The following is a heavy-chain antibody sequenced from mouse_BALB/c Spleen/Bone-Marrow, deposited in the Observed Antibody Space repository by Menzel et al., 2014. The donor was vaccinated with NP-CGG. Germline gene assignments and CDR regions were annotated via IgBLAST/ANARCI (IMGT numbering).Heavy chain of an antibody. Sequence: VKLMESGPELVKPGDLVKISCKASGYTFTSYDINRVKQRPGQGLEWIGWIYPGDGSTKYNEKFKGKATLTADKSSSTAYMQLSSLTSENSAVYFCARSYYGNPFDYWGQGTTLTVSS. CDR3: ARSYYGNPFDY. CDR2: IYPGDGST. V-gene: IGHV1S56*01. J-gene: IGHJ2*01. CDR1: GYTFTSYD. D-gene: IGHD2-10*01.